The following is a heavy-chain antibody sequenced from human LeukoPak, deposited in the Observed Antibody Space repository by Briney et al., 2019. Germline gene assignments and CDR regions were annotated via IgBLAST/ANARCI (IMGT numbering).Heavy chain of an antibody. Sequence: SETLSLTCTVSGGSISSSRYYWGWIRQPPGKGLEWIGTIYYGGNTYYNPSLKSRVTISVDTSKNQFSLKLSSVTAADTAVYYCARTRYYYNSRSYGAPYYFDYWGQGTLVTVSS. J-gene: IGHJ4*02. V-gene: IGHV4-39*01. CDR3: ARTRYYYNSRSYGAPYYFDY. CDR2: IYYGGNT. D-gene: IGHD3-10*01. CDR1: GGSISSSRYY.